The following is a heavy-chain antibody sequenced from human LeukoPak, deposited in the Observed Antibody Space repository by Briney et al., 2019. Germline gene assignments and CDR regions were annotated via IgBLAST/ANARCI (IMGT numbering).Heavy chain of an antibody. Sequence: PSETLSLTCIVSGGSISSYYWSWIRQPPGKGLEWIGYIYYSGNTNYNPSLKSRVTISVDTSKNQFSLKLSSVTAADTAVYYCARAPGYYDSSGYLTYYFDYWGQGTLVTVSS. CDR1: GGSISSYY. J-gene: IGHJ4*02. CDR3: ARAPGYYDSSGYLTYYFDY. D-gene: IGHD3-22*01. V-gene: IGHV4-59*01. CDR2: IYYSGNT.